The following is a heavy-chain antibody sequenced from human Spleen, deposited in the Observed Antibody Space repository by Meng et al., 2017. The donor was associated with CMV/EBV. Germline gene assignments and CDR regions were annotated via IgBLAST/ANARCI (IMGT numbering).Heavy chain of an antibody. V-gene: IGHV3-74*01. Sequence: GESLKISCAASGFTFSSYGMHWVRQVPGKGLVWVSHINVDGGVTTYADSVKGRFTISRDNAKNTLYLHMTGLRPGDTGIYYCAQGDIYGWNGGYFDSWGQGTQVTVSS. D-gene: IGHD1-1*01. CDR3: AQGDIYGWNGGYFDS. J-gene: IGHJ4*02. CDR1: GFTFSSYG. CDR2: INVDGGVT.